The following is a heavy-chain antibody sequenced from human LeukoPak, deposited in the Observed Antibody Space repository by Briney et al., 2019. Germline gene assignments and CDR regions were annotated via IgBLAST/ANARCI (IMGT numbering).Heavy chain of an antibody. Sequence: SETLSLTCTVSGGSISSYYWSWFRQPPGKGLEWIGYIYYSGSTNYNPSLKSRVTISVDTSKNQFSLKLSSVTAADTAVYYCARDLGKLDAFDIWGQGTMVTVSS. CDR2: IYYSGST. J-gene: IGHJ3*02. D-gene: IGHD3-16*01. CDR3: ARDLGKLDAFDI. CDR1: GGSISSYY. V-gene: IGHV4-59*01.